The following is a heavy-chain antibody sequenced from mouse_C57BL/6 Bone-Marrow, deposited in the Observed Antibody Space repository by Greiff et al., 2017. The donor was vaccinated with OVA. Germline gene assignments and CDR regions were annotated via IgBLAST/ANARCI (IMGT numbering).Heavy chain of an antibody. CDR1: GYAFSSYR. CDR2: IYPGDGDT. J-gene: IGHJ1*03. D-gene: IGHD2-4*01. V-gene: IGHV1-80*01. CDR3: IYYEYDDWYFDV. Sequence: QVQLQQSGAELVKPGASVKFSCKASGYAFSSYRLNWVKQRPEKGLEWIGQIYPGDGDTNYNGKFKGKATVTADKSSSTAYMQLSSLTSEDSAVFFCIYYEYDDWYFDVWGTGTTVTVSS.